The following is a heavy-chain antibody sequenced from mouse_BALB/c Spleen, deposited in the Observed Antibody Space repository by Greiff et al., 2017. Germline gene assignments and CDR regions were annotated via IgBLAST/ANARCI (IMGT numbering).Heavy chain of an antibody. CDR3: AREPPPLLRLHYFDY. J-gene: IGHJ2*01. Sequence: QVQLKESGPGLVAPSQSLSITCTVSGFSLTSYGVHWVRQPPGKGLEWLGVIWAGGSTNYNSALMSRLSISKDNSKSQVFLKMNSLQTDYTAMYYCAREPPPLLRLHYFDYWGEGTTLTVSS. V-gene: IGHV2-9*02. D-gene: IGHD1-2*01. CDR2: IWAGGST. CDR1: GFSLTSYG.